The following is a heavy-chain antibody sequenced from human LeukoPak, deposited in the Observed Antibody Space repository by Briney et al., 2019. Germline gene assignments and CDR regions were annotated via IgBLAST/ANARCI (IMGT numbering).Heavy chain of an antibody. CDR1: GYTFTSYY. Sequence: ASVKVSCKASGYTFTSYYMHWVRQAPGQGLEWMRIINPSGGSTSYAQKFQGRVTMTRDMSTSTVYMELSSLRSEDTAVYYCARMRSDQLLSLDYFDLWGRGTLVTVSS. V-gene: IGHV1-46*01. J-gene: IGHJ2*01. D-gene: IGHD2-2*01. CDR3: ARMRSDQLLSLDYFDL. CDR2: INPSGGST.